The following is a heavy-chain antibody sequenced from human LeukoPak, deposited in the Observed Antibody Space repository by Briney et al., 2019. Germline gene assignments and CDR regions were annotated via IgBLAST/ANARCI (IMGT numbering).Heavy chain of an antibody. D-gene: IGHD2-21*01. J-gene: IGHJ4*02. V-gene: IGHV4-59*01. CDR1: GGSISSYY. Sequence: SETLSLTCTVSGGSISSYYWSWIRQPPGKGLGWIGYIYYSGSTNYNPSLKSRVTISVDTSKNQFSLKLSSVTAADTAVYYCARDIKKVGPAYCGGDCYLNDYWGQGTLVTVSS. CDR3: ARDIKKVGPAYCGGDCYLNDY. CDR2: IYYSGST.